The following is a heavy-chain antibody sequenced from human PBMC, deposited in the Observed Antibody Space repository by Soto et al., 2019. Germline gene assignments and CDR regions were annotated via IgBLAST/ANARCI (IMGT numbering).Heavy chain of an antibody. D-gene: IGHD6-13*01. CDR1: GFTFSNYA. Sequence: EVQLLESGGGLVQPGESLRRSCAASGFTFSNYAVTWVRQAPGKGLEWVSTISGSGGSTYYADSVKGRFTISRDNSKNTLYLQMNSLRAEDTAVYYCAKDQGSSWYEIDYWDQGTLVTVSS. V-gene: IGHV3-23*01. CDR3: AKDQGSSWYEIDY. J-gene: IGHJ4*02. CDR2: ISGSGGST.